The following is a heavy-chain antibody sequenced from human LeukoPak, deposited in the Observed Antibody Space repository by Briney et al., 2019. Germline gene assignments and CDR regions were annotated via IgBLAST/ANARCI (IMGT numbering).Heavy chain of an antibody. CDR2: IWHDGSNK. J-gene: IGHJ4*02. V-gene: IGHV3-33*06. CDR3: AKDLGLTSWRYLDY. D-gene: IGHD3-10*01. CDR1: VVTLTNYG. Sequence: GRSLRLSCAASVVTLTNYGIDWVRQAPGKGLEWVAVIWHDGSNKYYADSVKGRFTISRDNSMNTVYLQMNSLGAEDTAVYYCAKDLGLTSWRYLDYWGQGTLVTVSS.